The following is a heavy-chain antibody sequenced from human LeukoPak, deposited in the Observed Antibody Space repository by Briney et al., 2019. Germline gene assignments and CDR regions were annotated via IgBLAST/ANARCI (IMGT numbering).Heavy chain of an antibody. V-gene: IGHV5-51*01. CDR3: ARHQNGDYSDASAF. CDR2: IRPGDSSV. CDR1: GYRFTNHW. J-gene: IGHJ3*01. Sequence: KRGEFLKISCKGSGYRFTNHWIDWVRQMPGKGLEWLGTIRPGDSSVRYSPSFQGQVSISVDRSIDTAYLQWSSLKASDTAMYYCARHQNGDYSDASAFWGQGTMVSVSS. D-gene: IGHD2-15*01.